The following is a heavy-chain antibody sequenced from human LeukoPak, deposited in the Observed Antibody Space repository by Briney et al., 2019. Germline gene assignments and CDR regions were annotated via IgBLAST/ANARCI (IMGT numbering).Heavy chain of an antibody. J-gene: IGHJ4*02. Sequence: GGSLRLSCAASGFTFTDFAMNWVRQAPGKGLEWVSGIGGGGTNTDYADSVKGRFTISGDNSKNTLTLQMSSLRADDTAVYFCAKDACGYHRPIDHWGQGILVTVSS. CDR1: GFTFTDFA. D-gene: IGHD3-22*01. V-gene: IGHV3-23*01. CDR3: AKDACGYHRPIDH. CDR2: IGGGGTNT.